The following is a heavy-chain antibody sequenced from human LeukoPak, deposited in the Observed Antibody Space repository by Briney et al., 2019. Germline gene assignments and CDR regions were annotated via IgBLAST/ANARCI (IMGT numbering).Heavy chain of an antibody. V-gene: IGHV3-33*01. D-gene: IGHD6-13*01. CDR2: IWYDGSNK. CDR3: AREEIGYSSSWYSLDYYGMDV. CDR1: GFTFSSYG. J-gene: IGHJ6*02. Sequence: PGGFLRLSCAASGFTFSSYGMHWVRQAPGKGLEWVAVIWYDGSNKYYADSVKGRFTISRDNSKNTLYLQMNSLRAEDTAVYYCAREEIGYSSSWYSLDYYGMDVWGQGTTVTVSS.